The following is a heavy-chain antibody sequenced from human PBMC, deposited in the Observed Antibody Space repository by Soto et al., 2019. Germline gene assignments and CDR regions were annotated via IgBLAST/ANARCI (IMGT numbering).Heavy chain of an antibody. CDR1: GGSISSYY. Sequence: PSETLSLTCTVSGGSISSYYWSWIRQPPGKGLEWIGYIYYSGSTNYNPSLKSRVTISVDTSKNQFSLKLSSVTAADTAVYYCARKGYYGSGSYYNNWFDPWGQGTLVTVSS. V-gene: IGHV4-59*01. CDR2: IYYSGST. CDR3: ARKGYYGSGSYYNNWFDP. D-gene: IGHD3-10*01. J-gene: IGHJ5*02.